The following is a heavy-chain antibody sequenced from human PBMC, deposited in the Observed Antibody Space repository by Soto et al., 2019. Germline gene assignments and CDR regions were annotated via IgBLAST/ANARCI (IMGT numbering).Heavy chain of an antibody. J-gene: IGHJ5*02. CDR1: GGSISPYY. D-gene: IGHD3-10*01. CDR3: ARAKSFEFHNWFDP. V-gene: IGHV4-59*01. CDR2: VHYSGKI. Sequence: QVQLQESGPGLVKPSETLSLTCTVTGGSISPYYWTWIRQPPGKGLEWIGHVHYSGKINYNPSLRSRVTISVDTSTNQFSLRLTSVRSADAAVYYCARAKSFEFHNWFDPWGQGTLVT.